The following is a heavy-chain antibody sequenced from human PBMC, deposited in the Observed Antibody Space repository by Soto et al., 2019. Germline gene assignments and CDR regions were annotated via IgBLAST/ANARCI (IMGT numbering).Heavy chain of an antibody. D-gene: IGHD3-16*02. CDR3: ARLKGEGITFGGVIARYIDY. CDR2: FYYIGST. CDR1: GGSISSSSYY. Sequence: SETLSLTCTVSGGSISSSSYYWGWIRQPPGKGLDLIGIFYYIGSTYYNPSLKSRVTISVDTSKNQFSLNLSSVTAADTAVYYCARLKGEGITFGGVIARYIDYWGQGTLVTVSS. J-gene: IGHJ4*02. V-gene: IGHV4-39*01.